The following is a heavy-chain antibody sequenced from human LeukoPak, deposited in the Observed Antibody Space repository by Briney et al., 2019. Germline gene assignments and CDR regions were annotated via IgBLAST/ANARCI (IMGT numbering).Heavy chain of an antibody. CDR1: GGSISSYY. Sequence: SETLSLTCTVSGGSISSYYWSWIRQPPGKGLEWIGYIYYSGSTNYNPSLKSRVTISVDTSKNQFSLKLSSVTAADTAVYYCARRGWKGFDYWGQGTLVTVSS. J-gene: IGHJ4*02. CDR2: IYYSGST. V-gene: IGHV4-59*01. CDR3: ARRGWKGFDY. D-gene: IGHD6-19*01.